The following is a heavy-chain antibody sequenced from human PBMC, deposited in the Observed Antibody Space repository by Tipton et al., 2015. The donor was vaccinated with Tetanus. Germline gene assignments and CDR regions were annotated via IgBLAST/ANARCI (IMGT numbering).Heavy chain of an antibody. J-gene: IGHJ4*02. CDR1: GGSITSYY. CDR3: ARFSYDSGGFYSYFDY. CDR2: ISNGGRA. V-gene: IGHV4-59*01. D-gene: IGHD3-22*01. Sequence: TLSLTCTVSGGSITSYYWSWIRQSPGKGLEYIGYISNGGRANYNPSLQSRVTISIDASKNQFTLNLRSVTAADTAVYYCARFSYDSGGFYSYFDYWGRGTLVTVSS.